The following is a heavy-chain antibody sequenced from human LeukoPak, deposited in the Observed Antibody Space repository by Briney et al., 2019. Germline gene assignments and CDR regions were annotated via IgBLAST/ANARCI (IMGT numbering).Heavy chain of an antibody. J-gene: IGHJ4*02. CDR2: IIDTDDRT. Sequence: GGSLRLSCAASGFSFSTYAMSWVRQAPGKGLEWVSSIIDTDDRTYYADSVKGRFTISRDNSKNTLYLQMNSLRAEDTAIYYCAKDLRPYASGIYRRPTVIFNYWGQGTLVTVSS. CDR3: AKDLRPYASGIYRRPTVIFNY. V-gene: IGHV3-23*01. D-gene: IGHD3-10*01. CDR1: GFSFSTYA.